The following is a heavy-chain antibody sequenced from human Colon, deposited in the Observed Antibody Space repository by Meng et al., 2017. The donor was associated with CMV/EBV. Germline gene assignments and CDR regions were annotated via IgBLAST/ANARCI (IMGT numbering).Heavy chain of an antibody. CDR2: ISSSSSYI. V-gene: IGHV3-21*01. Sequence: GESLKISCAASGFTFSSYSMNWVRQAPGKGLEWVSSISSSSSYIYYADSVKGRFTISRDNAKNSLYLQMNSLRAEDTAVYYCARVANYFGSGSEFDYWGQGALVTVSS. J-gene: IGHJ4*02. CDR3: ARVANYFGSGSEFDY. CDR1: GFTFSSYS. D-gene: IGHD3-10*01.